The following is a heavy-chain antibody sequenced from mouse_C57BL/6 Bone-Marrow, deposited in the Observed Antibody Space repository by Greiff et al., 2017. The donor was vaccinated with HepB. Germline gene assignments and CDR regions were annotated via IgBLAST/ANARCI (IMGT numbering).Heavy chain of an antibody. V-gene: IGHV3-5*01. J-gene: IGHJ4*01. CDR1: GISITTGNYR. Sequence: VQLKQSGPGLVKPSQTVFLTCTVTGISITTGNYRWSWIRQFPGNKLEWIGYIYYSGTITYNPSLTSRTTITRDTPKNQFFLEMNSLTAEDTATYYCAREGAYYYAMDYWGQGTSVTVSS. D-gene: IGHD3-1*01. CDR3: AREGAYYYAMDY. CDR2: IYYSGTI.